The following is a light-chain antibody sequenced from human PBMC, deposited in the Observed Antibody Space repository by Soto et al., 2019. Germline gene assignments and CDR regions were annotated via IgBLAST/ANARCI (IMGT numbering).Light chain of an antibody. CDR1: QSVSIH. J-gene: IGKJ5*01. CDR2: DTS. CDR3: QQYSNWPPIT. V-gene: IGKV3-15*01. Sequence: IVLTQSPGTLSVSLGERATLSCRASQSVSIHLAWYQQKPGQAPRLLIYDTSTRATGIPARFSGSGSGTEFTLTISSLQSEDFAVYYCQQYSNWPPITFGQGTRLEI.